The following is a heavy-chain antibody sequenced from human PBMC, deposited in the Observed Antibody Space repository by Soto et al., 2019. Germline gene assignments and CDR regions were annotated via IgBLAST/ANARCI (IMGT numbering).Heavy chain of an antibody. V-gene: IGHV3-33*01. CDR1: GFTFSDYG. CDR3: ARARPHGWGSNLDY. Sequence: GVSLRLSCAVSGFTFSDYGMHWVRQAPGKGLEWVAGIWFDGSNKYYADSVKPRFTLSKDNSKNRLYLQMNGLRAEDTGVFYCARARPHGWGSNLDYCGPGPLVTVYS. D-gene: IGHD3-10*01. J-gene: IGHJ4*02. CDR2: IWFDGSNK.